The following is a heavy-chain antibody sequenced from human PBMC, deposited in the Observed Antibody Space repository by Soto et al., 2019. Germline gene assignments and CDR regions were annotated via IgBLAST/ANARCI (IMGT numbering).Heavy chain of an antibody. Sequence: PGGSLRLSCTASGFTFGDYAMSWFRQAPGKGLEWVGFIRSKAYGGTTEYAASVKGRFTISRDDSKSIAYLQMNSLKTEDTAVYYCTREVEAVAGLPDYWGQGTLVTVSS. D-gene: IGHD6-19*01. V-gene: IGHV3-49*03. J-gene: IGHJ4*02. CDR1: GFTFGDYA. CDR3: TREVEAVAGLPDY. CDR2: IRSKAYGGTT.